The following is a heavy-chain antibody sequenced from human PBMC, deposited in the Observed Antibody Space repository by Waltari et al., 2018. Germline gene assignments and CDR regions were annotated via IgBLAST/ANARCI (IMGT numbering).Heavy chain of an antibody. V-gene: IGHV4-4*02. Sequence: QVQLQESGPGLVKPSGTLSLTCAVSGDSISSPDWWIWVRQSPGKGLEWIGEIYRGGRPTYNPSLKSRVTISLDKPKNQFSLKLNSVTAADTAVYYCAIIVDSTPRENYWGQGTLVTVSS. J-gene: IGHJ4*02. CDR3: AIIVDSTPRENY. CDR2: IYRGGRP. D-gene: IGHD2-21*01. CDR1: GDSISSPDW.